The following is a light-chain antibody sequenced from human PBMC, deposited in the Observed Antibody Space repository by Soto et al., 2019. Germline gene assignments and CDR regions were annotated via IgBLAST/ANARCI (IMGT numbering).Light chain of an antibody. CDR3: CSYSGTYIFAVL. CDR1: SSDFGGYTF. V-gene: IGLV2-11*01. CDR2: DVS. J-gene: IGLJ2*01. Sequence: QSVLTQPRSVSGSPGQSVTISCTETSSDFGGYTFVSWYQQRPGKAPKLMIYDVSKRPSGVPDRFSGSKSGNTASLTISGLQAEDEADYYCCSYSGTYIFAVLFGGGTKLTVL.